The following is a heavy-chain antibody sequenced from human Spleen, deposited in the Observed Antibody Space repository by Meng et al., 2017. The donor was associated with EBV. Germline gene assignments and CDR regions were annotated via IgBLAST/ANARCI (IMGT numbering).Heavy chain of an antibody. CDR1: GFDFDPYA. CDR2: ISDTGDNK. V-gene: IGHV3-30-3*01. J-gene: IGHJ5*02. Sequence: VRLVESGGGVVQPGSSLRLTCAAAGFDFDPYAVHWVRQAPGKGLEWVALISDTGDNKYFADSVRGRFTISRDNSKNMISLQMNSLRPGDTATYYCAIIPYSNAWGQGTLVTVSS. CDR3: AIIPYSNA. D-gene: IGHD4-11*01.